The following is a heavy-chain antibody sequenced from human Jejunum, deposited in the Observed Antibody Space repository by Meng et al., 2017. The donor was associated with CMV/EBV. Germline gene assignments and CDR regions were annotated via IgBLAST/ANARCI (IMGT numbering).Heavy chain of an antibody. D-gene: IGHD1-26*01. Sequence: SCAVSGFSFSNFWMTWIRQTPGKGLECVANIKEDGTYKQYVDSVKGRFTISRDDAKNSLYLQMNSLRAEDTAIYYCVRDSSGKPSWGQGTLVTVSS. J-gene: IGHJ4*02. CDR1: GFSFSNFW. V-gene: IGHV3-7*01. CDR3: VRDSSGKPS. CDR2: IKEDGTYK.